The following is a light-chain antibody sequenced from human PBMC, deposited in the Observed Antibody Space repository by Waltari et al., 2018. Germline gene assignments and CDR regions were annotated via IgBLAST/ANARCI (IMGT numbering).Light chain of an antibody. V-gene: IGKV1-9*01. J-gene: IGKJ1*01. CDR2: AAS. CDR3: QQFNASPRT. CDR1: QGVNVY. Sequence: IQLTQSPSSLSASVGDRVTITCRASQGVNVYLAWYQQKPGKAPKCLIYAASTLQSGVSSRFSGSGSGTDFTLTINSLQPEDIATYYCQQFNASPRTFGQGTNVEIK.